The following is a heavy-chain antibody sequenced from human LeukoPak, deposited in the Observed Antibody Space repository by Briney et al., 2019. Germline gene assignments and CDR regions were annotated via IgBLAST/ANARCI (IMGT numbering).Heavy chain of an antibody. CDR3: AHRRGSYYYDPGSYGNNWFDP. V-gene: IGHV2-5*01. CDR2: IYWNDDK. J-gene: IGHJ5*02. D-gene: IGHD3-10*01. CDR1: GVSLSTSGVG. Sequence: SGPTLVKPTQTLTLTCTFSGVSLSTSGVGVGWIRQPPGKALEWLALIYWNDDKHYKPSLKSRLTITKDTSKNQVVLTMTNMDPVDTATYLCAHRRGSYYYDPGSYGNNWFDPWAREPWSPSPQ.